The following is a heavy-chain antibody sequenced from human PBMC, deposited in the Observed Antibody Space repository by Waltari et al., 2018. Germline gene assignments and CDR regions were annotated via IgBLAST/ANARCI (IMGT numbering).Heavy chain of an antibody. V-gene: IGHV3-74*01. CDR2: LNDDGTST. CDR1: GFTLRTSW. J-gene: IGHJ3*02. CDR3: ARAGYLGAFDI. D-gene: IGHD3-10*01. Sequence: EVQLVESGGGLVQPGGSLRLSCTGSGFTLRTSWIHWVRQAPGKGLVWVSRLNDDGTSTIYADSVKGRFTISKDNARNTVYLQMNGLGAEDTALYYCARAGYLGAFDIWCQGTMVIVSS.